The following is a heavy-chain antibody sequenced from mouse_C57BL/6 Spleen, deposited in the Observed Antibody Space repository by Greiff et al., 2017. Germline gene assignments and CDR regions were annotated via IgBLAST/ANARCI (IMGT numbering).Heavy chain of an antibody. CDR3: ARDNYFDY. Sequence: EVHLVESGGGLVKPGGSLKLSCAASGFTFSSYAMSWVRQTPEKRLEWVATISDGGSYTYYPDNVKGRFTISRDNAKNNLYLQMSHLKSEDTAMYYCARDNYFDYCGQGTTLTVSS. CDR1: GFTFSSYA. CDR2: ISDGGSYT. V-gene: IGHV5-4*01. J-gene: IGHJ2*01.